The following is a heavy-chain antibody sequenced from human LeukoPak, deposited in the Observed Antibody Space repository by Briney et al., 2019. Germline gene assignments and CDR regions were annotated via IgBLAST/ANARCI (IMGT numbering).Heavy chain of an antibody. Sequence: GGSLRLSCAASGFTFSSYWMSWVRQAPGKGLEWVANIKEDGSEKYYVDSVKGRFTISRDNAKNSLYLQMNSLRAEDTAVYYCARARAGYCFDYWGQGTLVTVSS. V-gene: IGHV3-7*01. CDR2: IKEDGSEK. D-gene: IGHD3-9*01. CDR3: ARARAGYCFDY. CDR1: GFTFSSYW. J-gene: IGHJ4*02.